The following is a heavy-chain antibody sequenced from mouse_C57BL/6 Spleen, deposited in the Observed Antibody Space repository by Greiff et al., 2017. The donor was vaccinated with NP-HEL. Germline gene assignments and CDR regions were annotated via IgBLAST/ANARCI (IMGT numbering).Heavy chain of an antibody. CDR1: GYTFTSYW. D-gene: IGHD1-2*01. J-gene: IGHJ4*01. Sequence: QVQLQQPGAELVMPGASVKLSCKASGYTFTSYWMHWVKQRPGQGLEWIGEIDPSDSYTNYNQKFKGKSTLTVDKSSSPAYMQLSSLTSEDSAVYYCARWLLPLAMDYWGQGTSVTVSS. CDR2: IDPSDSYT. CDR3: ARWLLPLAMDY. V-gene: IGHV1-69*01.